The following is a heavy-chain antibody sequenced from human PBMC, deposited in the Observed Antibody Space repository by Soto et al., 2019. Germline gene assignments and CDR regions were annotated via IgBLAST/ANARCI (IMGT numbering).Heavy chain of an antibody. CDR3: AKDGYSYGYYYYYGMDV. J-gene: IGHJ6*02. CDR1: GFTFSSYA. CDR2: ISGSGGST. D-gene: IGHD5-18*01. Sequence: GGSLRLSCAASGFTFSSYAVSWVRPAPGKGLEWVSAISGSGGSTYYADSVKGRFTISRDNSKSTLYLQMNSLRAEDTAVYYCAKDGYSYGYYYYYGMDVWGQGTTVTVSS. V-gene: IGHV3-23*01.